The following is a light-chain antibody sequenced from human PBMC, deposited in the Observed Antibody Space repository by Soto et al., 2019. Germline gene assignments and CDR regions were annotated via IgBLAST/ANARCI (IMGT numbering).Light chain of an antibody. CDR3: CSYAHTSRV. CDR2: DVN. J-gene: IGLJ3*02. CDR1: SGDIGAYNY. V-gene: IGLV2-11*01. Sequence: QSALTQPRSVSGSPGQSVTFSCTGTSGDIGAYNYVSWYQFHPGKAPKMIIYDVNKRTSGVPDRFSGSKSGNTASLTISWLQAEDEADYYCCSYAHTSRVFGGGTKVTVL.